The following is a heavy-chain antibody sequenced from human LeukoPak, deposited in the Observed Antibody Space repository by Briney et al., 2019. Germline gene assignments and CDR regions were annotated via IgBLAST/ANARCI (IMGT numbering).Heavy chain of an antibody. CDR2: IYYSGST. CDR1: GGPISSSGYY. V-gene: IGHV4-39*01. J-gene: IGHJ5*02. D-gene: IGHD1-26*01. CDR3: ARHEYSGSYYGLSWFDP. Sequence: SETLSLTCTVSGGPISSSGYYWGWLRQPPGTGLEWLASIYYSGSTYYNPSLKSRVTISVDTSKNQLSLKLSSLTAADTAVYYCARHEYSGSYYGLSWFDPWGQGTLVTVSS.